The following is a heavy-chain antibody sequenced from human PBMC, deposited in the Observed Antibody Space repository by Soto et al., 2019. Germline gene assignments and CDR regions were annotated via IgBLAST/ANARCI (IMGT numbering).Heavy chain of an antibody. D-gene: IGHD3-10*01. CDR3: ARAGGRLWFGEFYYGMDV. Sequence: PSETQSLTCTVSGGSISSYYWSRIRQPPGKGLEWIGYIYYSGSTNYNPSLKSRVTISVDTSKNQFSLKLSSVTAADTAVYYCARAGGRLWFGEFYYGMDVWGQGTTVTVSS. CDR1: GGSISSYY. J-gene: IGHJ6*02. V-gene: IGHV4-59*01. CDR2: IYYSGST.